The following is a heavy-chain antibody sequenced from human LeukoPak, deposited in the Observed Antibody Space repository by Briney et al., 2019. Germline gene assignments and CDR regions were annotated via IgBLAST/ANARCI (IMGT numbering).Heavy chain of an antibody. CDR2: ISSIGGST. V-gene: IGHV3-64*01. D-gene: IGHD3-22*01. Sequence: GGSLRLSCAGSGFDFSTFWMTWVRQAQGKGLEYVSAISSIGGSTYHANSVKGRFTISRDNSKNTLYLQMGSLRAEDMAVYYCARGMGPYYDSSGFLFDYWGQGTLVTVSS. CDR1: GFDFSTFW. J-gene: IGHJ4*02. CDR3: ARGMGPYYDSSGFLFDY.